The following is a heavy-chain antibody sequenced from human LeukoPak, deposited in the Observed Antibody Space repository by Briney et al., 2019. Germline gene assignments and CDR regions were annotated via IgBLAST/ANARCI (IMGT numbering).Heavy chain of an antibody. CDR3: ARDDGGALDVFDV. CDR1: GFIFSSFA. V-gene: IGHV3-21*01. Sequence: GESLRLACTASGFIFSSFAMNWVRQAPGKGLEWVSSISGSDNYMYYADTVKGRFTISRDNAKNSLYLQMNSLRDEDTAVYYCARDDGGALDVFDVWGQGTMVTVSS. J-gene: IGHJ3*01. CDR2: ISGSDNYM. D-gene: IGHD2-21*01.